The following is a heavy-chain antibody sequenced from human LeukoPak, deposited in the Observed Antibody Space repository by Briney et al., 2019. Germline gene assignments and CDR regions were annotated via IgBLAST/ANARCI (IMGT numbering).Heavy chain of an antibody. CDR3: TREGSYPTY. J-gene: IGHJ4*02. Sequence: GGSLRLSCTASGFTFGDYAISWFRQAPGGGLEWVGFIRSKAYGGTTEYAASVKGRFTISRDDSKSIAYLQMNSLKTEDTAVYYCTREGSYPTYWGQGTLVTVSS. CDR1: GFTFGDYA. CDR2: IRSKAYGGTT. D-gene: IGHD1-26*01. V-gene: IGHV3-49*03.